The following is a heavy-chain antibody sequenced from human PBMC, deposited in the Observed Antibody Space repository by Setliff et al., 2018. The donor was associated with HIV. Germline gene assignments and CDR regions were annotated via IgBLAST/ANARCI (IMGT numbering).Heavy chain of an antibody. CDR2: IKSISDGATT. CDR3: TTTLRTRNFWSGYSVLSDY. CDR1: GFTFSNAW. V-gene: IGHV3-15*01. J-gene: IGHJ4*01. D-gene: IGHD3-3*01. Sequence: PGGSLRLSCAAPGFTFSNAWMSWVRQAPGKGLEWIGRIKSISDGATTDYAAPVEGRFAISRDYSNNTLYLQMNSLKTEDTAVYYCTTTLRTRNFWSGYSVLSDYWGQGTLVTVSS.